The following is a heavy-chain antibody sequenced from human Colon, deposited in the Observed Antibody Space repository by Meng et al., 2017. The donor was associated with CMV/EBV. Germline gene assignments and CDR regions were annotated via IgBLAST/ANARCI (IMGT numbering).Heavy chain of an antibody. D-gene: IGHD1-26*01. CDR3: ARDPSGSRVPFDY. J-gene: IGHJ4*02. CDR1: GYTFSNYH. V-gene: IGHV1-2*02. Sequence: QVWLVQFGDGVKKPGASVKAPCKASGYTFSNYHIHWVRQAPGQGLEWMGWINPNSGATDYAQKFQGRLTMTRDTSITTVYMELSSLRSDDTAVYYCARDPSGSRVPFDYWGQGSLVTVSS. CDR2: INPNSGAT.